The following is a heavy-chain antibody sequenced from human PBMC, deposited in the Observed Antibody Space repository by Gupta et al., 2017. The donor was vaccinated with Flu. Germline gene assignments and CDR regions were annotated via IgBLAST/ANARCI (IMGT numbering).Heavy chain of an antibody. V-gene: IGHV1-69*01. CDR1: GVTFSSYA. Sequence: QVQLVQSGAEVKKPGSSVKVSCKASGVTFSSYAINWVRQAPGQGLEWMGGIIPVFGPTNSAQKVQGRVTITADESTSTAYMELSSLRSEDTAVYYCARKGGGHCSGGTCYSFDYWGQGTLVTVSS. CDR3: ARKGGGHCSGGTCYSFDY. D-gene: IGHD2-15*01. CDR2: IIPVFGPT. J-gene: IGHJ4*02.